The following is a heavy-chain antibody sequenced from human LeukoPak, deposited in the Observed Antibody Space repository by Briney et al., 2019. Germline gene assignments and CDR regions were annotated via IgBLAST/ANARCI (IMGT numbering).Heavy chain of an antibody. CDR3: AKDRGSGFYDDSGHHY. CDR2: ISGSGNSA. V-gene: IGHV3-23*01. J-gene: IGHJ4*02. D-gene: IGHD2/OR15-2a*01. Sequence: GSLRLSCAASGFTFKDYGMSWVRQAPGKGLEWLSHISGSGNSAHYADSVKGRFTISRDNSKNTVYLQMNSLRAEDTAVYYCAKDRGSGFYDDSGHHYWGQGTLVTVSS. CDR1: GFTFKDYG.